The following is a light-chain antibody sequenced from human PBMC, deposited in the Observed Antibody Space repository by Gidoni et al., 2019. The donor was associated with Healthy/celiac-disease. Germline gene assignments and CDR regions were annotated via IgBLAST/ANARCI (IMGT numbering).Light chain of an antibody. CDR1: SSDVGGYNN. CDR2: DVS. V-gene: IGLV2-14*01. Sequence: QSALTQPASVSGSPGQSITISCTGTSSDVGGYNNFSWYQQPPGKAPKLMIYDVSNRPSGVSNRVSGSKSGNTASLTISGLQAEDEADYYCSSYTSSSTRVFGGGTKLTVL. CDR3: SSYTSSSTRV. J-gene: IGLJ3*02.